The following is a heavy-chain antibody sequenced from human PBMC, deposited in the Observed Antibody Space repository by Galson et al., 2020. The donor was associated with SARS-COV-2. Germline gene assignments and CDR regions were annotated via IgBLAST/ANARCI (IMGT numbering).Heavy chain of an antibody. CDR1: GFTFSTSY. CDR2: IGGSSDVI. Sequence: GESLKISCAASGFTFSTSYMSWVRQAPGKGLEWLSYIGGSSDVITYADSVKGRFTISRDNAKNLLYLQMNSLRDEDTAVYYCAGWYIRFWGQGTLVTVSS. D-gene: IGHD6-19*01. J-gene: IGHJ4*02. CDR3: AGWYIRF. V-gene: IGHV3-48*02.